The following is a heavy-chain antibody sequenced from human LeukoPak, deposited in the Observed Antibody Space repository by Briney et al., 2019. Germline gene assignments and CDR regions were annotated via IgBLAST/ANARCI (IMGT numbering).Heavy chain of an antibody. Sequence: ASVKVSCKASGYTFTGYYMHWVRQAPGQGLEWMGWINPNSGGTKYAQTFKGRVTMTRDTSISTAYMELSSLRSDDSAVYYCARDGDTYGYYYYGLDVWGQGTTVTVSS. D-gene: IGHD5-18*01. CDR1: GYTFTGYY. CDR3: ARDGDTYGYYYYGLDV. CDR2: INPNSGGT. V-gene: IGHV1-2*02. J-gene: IGHJ6*02.